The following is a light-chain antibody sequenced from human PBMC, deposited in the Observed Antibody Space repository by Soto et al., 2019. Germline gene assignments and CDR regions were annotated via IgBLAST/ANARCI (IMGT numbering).Light chain of an antibody. J-gene: IGKJ1*01. CDR2: GAS. CDR1: QSVSSN. CDR3: QQYNNWPQT. Sequence: EIVMTQSPATLSVSPGERATLSCRASQSVSSNLAWYQQKPGQAPRLLIYGASTRATGIPARFSGSGSGTEFTLTINSLQSEDFAVYYCQQYNNWPQTCGQGTEVEIK. V-gene: IGKV3-15*01.